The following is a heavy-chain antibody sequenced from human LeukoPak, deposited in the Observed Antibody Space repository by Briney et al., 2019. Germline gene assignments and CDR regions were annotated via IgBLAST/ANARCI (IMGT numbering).Heavy chain of an antibody. Sequence: PGGSLRLSCAASGFTFSSYSMNWVRQAPGKGLEWISYISSGSSTIYYADSVKGRFTISRDNAKNSLYLQMNSLRDEDTAVYYCARDAPRTGPDAFDIWGQGTMVTVSS. D-gene: IGHD1-14*01. J-gene: IGHJ3*02. CDR3: ARDAPRTGPDAFDI. CDR2: ISSGSSTI. V-gene: IGHV3-48*02. CDR1: GFTFSSYS.